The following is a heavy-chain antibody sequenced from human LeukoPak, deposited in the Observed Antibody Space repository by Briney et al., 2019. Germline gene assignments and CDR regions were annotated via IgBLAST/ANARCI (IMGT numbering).Heavy chain of an antibody. CDR1: GGSISSSIYY. D-gene: IGHD3-22*01. CDR3: AMVEPKSGYLYYYYMDV. V-gene: IGHV4-39*07. Sequence: PSETLSLTCIVSGGSISSSIYYWAWVRQPPGKGLEWIGTVFYNGATQYSPSLRSRVSISVDTSKNQFSLKLSSVTAADTAVYYCAMVEPKSGYLYYYYMDVWGKGTTVTVSS. J-gene: IGHJ6*03. CDR2: VFYNGAT.